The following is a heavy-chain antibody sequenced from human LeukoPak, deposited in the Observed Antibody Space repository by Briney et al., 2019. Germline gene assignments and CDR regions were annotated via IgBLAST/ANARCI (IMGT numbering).Heavy chain of an antibody. J-gene: IGHJ5*02. V-gene: IGHV1-69*04. Sequence: XXAPGQGLEWMGRIIPILGIANYAQKFQGRVTITADKSTSTAYMELSSLRSEDTAVYYCARGVGDTDPXXQGXL. CDR2: IIPILGIA. CDR3: ARGVGDTDP. D-gene: IGHD2-15*01.